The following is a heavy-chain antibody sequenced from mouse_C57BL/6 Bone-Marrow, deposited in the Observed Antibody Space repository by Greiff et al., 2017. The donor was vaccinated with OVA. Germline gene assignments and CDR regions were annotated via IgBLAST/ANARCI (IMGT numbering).Heavy chain of an antibody. D-gene: IGHD1-3*01. CDR3: ARHDNYNAMDY. Sequence: EVKLVESGGGLVQPGESLKLSCESNEYEFPSHDMSWVRKTPEKRLELVAALNSDGGSTYYPATMERRFIISRDNTKKTLYLQMSSLMSEDTAWYYCARHDNYNAMDYWGQGTSVTVSS. J-gene: IGHJ4*01. V-gene: IGHV5-2*01. CDR2: LNSDGGST. CDR1: EYEFPSHD.